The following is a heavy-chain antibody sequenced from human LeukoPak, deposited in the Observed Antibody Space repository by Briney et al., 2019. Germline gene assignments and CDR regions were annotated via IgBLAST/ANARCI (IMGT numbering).Heavy chain of an antibody. V-gene: IGHV3-23*01. CDR3: ANSAITMVRGVDYYYMDV. CDR1: GFTFSSYA. J-gene: IGHJ6*03. CDR2: ISGSGGST. D-gene: IGHD3-10*01. Sequence: GGSLRLSCAASGFTFSSYAMSWVRQAPGKGLEWVSAISGSGGSTYYADSVKGRFTISRDNSKNTLYLQMNSLRAEDTAVYYCANSAITMVRGVDYYYMDVWGKGTTVTVSS.